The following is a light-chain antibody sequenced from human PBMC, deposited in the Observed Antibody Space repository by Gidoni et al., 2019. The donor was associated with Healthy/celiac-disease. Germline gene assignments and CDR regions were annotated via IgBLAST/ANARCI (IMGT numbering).Light chain of an antibody. CDR1: QSVLYSSNNKNY. Sequence: DIVMTQSPDSLAVSLGERATINCKSSQSVLYSSNNKNYLAWYQQKPGQPPKLLIYWSSTRESGVPDRFSGSGSGTDFTLTISSLQDEDVAVYYCQQYYSTPWTFXXXTKVEIK. J-gene: IGKJ1*01. V-gene: IGKV4-1*01. CDR3: QQYYSTPWT. CDR2: WSS.